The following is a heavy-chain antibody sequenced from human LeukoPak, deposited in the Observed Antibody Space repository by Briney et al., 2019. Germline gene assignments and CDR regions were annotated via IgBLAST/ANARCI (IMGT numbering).Heavy chain of an antibody. CDR1: GFTGFSFSDYW. J-gene: IGHJ4*02. CDR3: TRDARAPPY. Sequence: PGGSLRLSCAASGFTGFSFSDYWMSWVRQAPGEGLDCVAFISPDGTQKHYVASAQGRFTISRDNAENSLYLQLNSLRAEDTAIYYCTRDARAPPYWGQGTLVTVSS. CDR2: ISPDGTQK. V-gene: IGHV3-7*05.